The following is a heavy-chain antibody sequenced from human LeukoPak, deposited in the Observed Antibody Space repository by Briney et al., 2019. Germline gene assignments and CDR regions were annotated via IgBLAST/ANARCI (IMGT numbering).Heavy chain of an antibody. CDR3: ARSVMARGVYWFDP. D-gene: IGHD3-10*01. V-gene: IGHV5-51*01. J-gene: IGHJ5*02. CDR2: IYPGDSDT. Sequence: GESLKISCLGSGYNFSNYWIGWVRQMPGKGLEWMGIIYPGDSDTRYSPSFQGQVTISADKSISTAYLQWSSLKAPDTAMYYCARSVMARGVYWFDPWGQGTLVIVSS. CDR1: GYNFSNYW.